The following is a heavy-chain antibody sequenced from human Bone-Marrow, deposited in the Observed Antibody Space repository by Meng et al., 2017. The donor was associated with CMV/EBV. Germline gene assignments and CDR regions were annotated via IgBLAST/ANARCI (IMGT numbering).Heavy chain of an antibody. D-gene: IGHD3-3*01. CDR2: ISGRGGGT. CDR1: GFTFSAYV. J-gene: IGHJ4*02. Sequence: GESLKISCAASGFTFSAYVMSWVRQAPGKGLEWVSTISGRGGGTYYAASVKGRFTVSRDTSQNTLYLQMNSLGAEDSAIYYCVKWGFLVGFESWGQGTLVTVSS. CDR3: VKWGFLVGFES. V-gene: IGHV3-23*01.